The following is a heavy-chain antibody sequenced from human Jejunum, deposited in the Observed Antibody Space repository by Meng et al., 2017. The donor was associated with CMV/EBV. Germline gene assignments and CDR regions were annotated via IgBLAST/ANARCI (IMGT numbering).Heavy chain of an antibody. CDR1: GYTVRSYG. V-gene: IGHV1-18*01. Sequence: KASGYTVRSYGFGWVRQAPGQGLEYMGWISAYNGRTHYTQNLQDRLTMTTDASTTTAYMELGSLRSDDTAVYYCARWGPLWPPYFDYWGQGTLVTVSS. D-gene: IGHD2/OR15-2a*01. CDR2: ISAYNGRT. J-gene: IGHJ4*01. CDR3: ARWGPLWPPYFDY.